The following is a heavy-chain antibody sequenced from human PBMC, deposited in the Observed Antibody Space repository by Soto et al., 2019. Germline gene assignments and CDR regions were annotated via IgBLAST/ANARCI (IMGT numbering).Heavy chain of an antibody. CDR2: INHSGST. CDR1: GGSLSDYY. V-gene: IGHV4-34*01. J-gene: IGHJ2*01. CDR3: AREVPSRYFDL. D-gene: IGHD3-10*01. Sequence: QVRLQQWGAGLLKPSETLPLTCAVYGGSLSDYYWSWIRQPPGKGLEWIGEINHSGSTNYNPSLKSRVTISVDTSKNQFSLKLNSVTAADTAVYYCAREVPSRYFDLWGRGTPVTVSS.